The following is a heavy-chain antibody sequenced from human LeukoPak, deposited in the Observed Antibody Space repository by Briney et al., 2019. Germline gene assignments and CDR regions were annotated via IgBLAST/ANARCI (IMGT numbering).Heavy chain of an antibody. V-gene: IGHV1-69*04. CDR1: GYTFTSYD. J-gene: IGHJ3*02. CDR2: IIPILGIA. CDR3: ARAPTTYYYGSGSYDAFDI. D-gene: IGHD3-10*01. Sequence: ASVKVSCKASGYTFTSYDISWVRQAPGRGLEWMGRIIPILGIANYAQKFQGRVTITADKSTSTAYMELSSLRSEDTAVYYCARAPTTYYYGSGSYDAFDIWGQGTMVTVSS.